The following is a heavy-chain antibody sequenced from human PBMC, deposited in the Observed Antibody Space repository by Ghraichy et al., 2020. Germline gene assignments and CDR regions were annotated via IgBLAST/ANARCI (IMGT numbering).Heavy chain of an antibody. CDR1: GFTFSSYE. J-gene: IGHJ3*02. CDR3: ARQHVVDM. D-gene: IGHD2-21*01. CDR2: ISSSGSTT. Sequence: LSLTCAASGFTFSSYEMNWVRQAPGKGLEWVSYISSSGSTTHYADSVKGRFTISRDNAKISLYLQMNSLRVDDTAVYYCARQHVVDMWGQGTMVTVS. V-gene: IGHV3-48*03.